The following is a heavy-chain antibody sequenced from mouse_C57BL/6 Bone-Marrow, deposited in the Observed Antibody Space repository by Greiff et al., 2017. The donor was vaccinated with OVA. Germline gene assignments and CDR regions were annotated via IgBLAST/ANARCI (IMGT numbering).Heavy chain of an antibody. CDR1: GFTFSNYW. CDR3: SWGVRCFDV. V-gene: IGHV6-3*01. CDR2: IRLKSDNYAT. Sequence: EVKVEESGGGLVQPGGSMKLSCVASGFTFSNYWMNWVRQSPEQGLEWVAQIRLKSDNYATNYAESGKGRFTISRADSNSSVYHEINNLWSGDTGNDYCSWGVRCFDVWGTGTPVTVSA. J-gene: IGHJ1*03. D-gene: IGHD4-1*01.